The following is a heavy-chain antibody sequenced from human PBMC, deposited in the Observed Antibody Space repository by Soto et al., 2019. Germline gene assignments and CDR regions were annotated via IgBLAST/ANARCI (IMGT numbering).Heavy chain of an antibody. D-gene: IGHD5-12*01. CDR1: GFTFSDYY. CDR2: ISSSSGST. J-gene: IGHJ6*02. Sequence: GGSLRLSCAASGFTFSDYYMSWIRQAPGKGLECISYISSSSGSTNYADSVKGRFTISRDNAKNSLYLQMSSLRAEDTAVYYCARDRGGYDRLYYYHGMDVWGQGTTVTVSS. CDR3: ARDRGGYDRLYYYHGMDV. V-gene: IGHV3-11*06.